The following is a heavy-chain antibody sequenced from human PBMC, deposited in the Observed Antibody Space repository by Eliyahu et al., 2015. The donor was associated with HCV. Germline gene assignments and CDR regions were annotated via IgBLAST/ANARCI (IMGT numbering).Heavy chain of an antibody. Sequence: QVQLVQSGPEVKKPGASVKVSCKAXGXTFXXYYMHWVRQAPGQGLEWMGWINPNSGGTNYAQKFQGRVTMTRDTSISTAYMELSRLRSDDTAVYYCARDMCSGGSCSWVPDYWGQGTLVTVSS. CDR3: ARDMCSGGSCSWVPDY. CDR2: INPNSGGT. CDR1: GXTFXXYY. V-gene: IGHV1-2*02. D-gene: IGHD2-15*01. J-gene: IGHJ4*02.